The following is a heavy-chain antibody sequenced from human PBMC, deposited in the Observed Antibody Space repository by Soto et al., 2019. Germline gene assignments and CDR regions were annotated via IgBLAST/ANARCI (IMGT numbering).Heavy chain of an antibody. CDR2: IYHSGST. J-gene: IGHJ4*02. V-gene: IGHV4-30-2*01. CDR1: GGSISSVGYS. D-gene: IGHD6-6*01. Sequence: SESLSLTCVVGGGSISSVGYSWNWIRQPPGKGLEWIGYIYHSGSTYYSPSLKSRVTISADRSTTQFTLKLSSVTAADTAVYYCASSSTAAPLNYWGQGALVTVSS. CDR3: ASSSTAAPLNY.